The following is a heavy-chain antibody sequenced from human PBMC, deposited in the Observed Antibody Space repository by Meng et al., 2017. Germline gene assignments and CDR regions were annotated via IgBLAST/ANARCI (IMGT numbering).Heavy chain of an antibody. CDR3: ARDYGSGRIILHFDY. CDR1: GYTFTGYY. Sequence: VQLVQSGVEVKKPGASVKVSCTASGYTFTGYYMHWVRQAPGQGLEWMGRINPNSGGTNYAQKFQGRVTMTRDTSISTAYMELSRLRSDDTAVYYCARDYGSGRIILHFDYWGQGTLVTVSS. J-gene: IGHJ4*02. V-gene: IGHV1-2*06. CDR2: INPNSGGT. D-gene: IGHD3-10*01.